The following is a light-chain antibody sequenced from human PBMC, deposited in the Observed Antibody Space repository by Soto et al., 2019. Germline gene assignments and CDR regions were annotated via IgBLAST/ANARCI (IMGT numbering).Light chain of an antibody. J-gene: IGLJ2*01. CDR3: QTWSTGIVV. CDR2: LNSDGSH. CDR1: SGHSSYA. Sequence: QLVLTQSPSASASLGASVKLTCTLSSGHSSYAIAWHQQQPEKGPRYLIKLNSDGSHSKGDGIPDRFSGSSSGAERYLTISSLQSEDEANYYCQTWSTGIVVFGGGTNVTVL. V-gene: IGLV4-69*01.